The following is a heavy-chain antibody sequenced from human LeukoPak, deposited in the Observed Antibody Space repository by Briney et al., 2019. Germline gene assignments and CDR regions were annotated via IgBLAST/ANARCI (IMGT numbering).Heavy chain of an antibody. Sequence: SETLSLTCNVSGFSISSSSYYWGWIRQPPGKGLEWIGEINHSGSTNYYPSPESRSTISVDTTKNQFSLKLSSVTAADTAVYYCARGTKYRYWGQGTLVTVSS. CDR1: GFSISSSSYY. CDR3: ARGTKYRY. D-gene: IGHD2-2*01. CDR2: INHSGST. V-gene: IGHV4-39*07. J-gene: IGHJ4*02.